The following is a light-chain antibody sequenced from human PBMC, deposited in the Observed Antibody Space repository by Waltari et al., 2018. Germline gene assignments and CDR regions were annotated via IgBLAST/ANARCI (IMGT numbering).Light chain of an antibody. J-gene: IGLJ2*01. CDR2: EVS. V-gene: IGLV2-8*01. CDR1: TSDVGSYKY. Sequence: QSALTQPPSASGSPGQSVTISCTGTTSDVGSYKYVSWYQQHPGKAPQRLIYEVSEPPSGGPDRFSGSKSGNTAPLTVSGLQADDEADYYCSSYAGRNSFNVLFGGGTKLTVL. CDR3: SSYAGRNSFNVL.